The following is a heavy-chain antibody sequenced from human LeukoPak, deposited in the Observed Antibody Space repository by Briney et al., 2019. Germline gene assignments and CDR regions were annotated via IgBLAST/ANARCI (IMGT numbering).Heavy chain of an antibody. CDR3: ARGGSEMYYFDY. V-gene: IGHV1-2*06. Sequence: ASVKVSCKASGGTFSSYAISWVRQAPGQGLEWMGRINPNSGGTNYAQKFQGRVTMTRDTSISTAYMELSRLRSDDTAVYYCARGGSEMYYFDYWGQGTLVTVSS. CDR2: INPNSGGT. CDR1: GGTFSSYA. D-gene: IGHD2-15*01. J-gene: IGHJ4*02.